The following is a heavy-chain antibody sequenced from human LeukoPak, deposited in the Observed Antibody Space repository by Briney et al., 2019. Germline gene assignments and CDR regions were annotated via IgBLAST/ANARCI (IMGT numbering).Heavy chain of an antibody. CDR2: IIPIFGTA. D-gene: IGHD4/OR15-4a*01. CDR1: GGTFSSYA. CDR3: ARTYSGDNGRYHYYYYYMDV. Sequence: VASVKVSCKASGGTFSSYAISWVRQAPGQGLEWMGGIIPIFGTANYAQKFQGRVTITTDESTSTAYMELSSLRSEDTAVYYCARTYSGDNGRYHYYYYYMDVWGKGTTVTVSS. J-gene: IGHJ6*03. V-gene: IGHV1-69*05.